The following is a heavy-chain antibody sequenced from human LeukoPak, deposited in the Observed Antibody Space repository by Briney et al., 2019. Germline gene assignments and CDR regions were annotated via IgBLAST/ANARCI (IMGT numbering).Heavy chain of an antibody. CDR2: IKQDGSEK. D-gene: IGHD3-22*01. CDR3: ARAETYYYDSSGYYYIY. V-gene: IGHV3-7*01. CDR1: GFTCSSYW. Sequence: PGGSLRRSCAASGFTCSSYWMSWVRQAPGKGLEWVANIKQDGSEKYYVDSVKGRFTIARDNAKNSLYLQMNSLRAEDTAVYYCARAETYYYDSSGYYYIYWGQGTLVTVSS. J-gene: IGHJ4*02.